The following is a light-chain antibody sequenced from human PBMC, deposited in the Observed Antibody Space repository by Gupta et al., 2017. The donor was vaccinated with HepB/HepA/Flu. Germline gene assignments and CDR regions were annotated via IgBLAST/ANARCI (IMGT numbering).Light chain of an antibody. CDR3: ASWDDGLSGWV. CDR1: TSNIGHNY. V-gene: IGLV1-47*01. Sequence: QSVLTQPPPASGPPGPRVTTSCSGSTSNIGHNYVYWYQQLPGTAPKVLIYGHDQRPSGVPDRFSGSKSGASASLAISGLRSEDEADYYCASWDDGLSGWVFGGGTKLTVL. J-gene: IGLJ3*02. CDR2: GHD.